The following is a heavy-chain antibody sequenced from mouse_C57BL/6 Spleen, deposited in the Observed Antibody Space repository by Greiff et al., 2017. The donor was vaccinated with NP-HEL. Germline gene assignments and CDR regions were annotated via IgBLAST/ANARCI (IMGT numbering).Heavy chain of an antibody. CDR1: GFSLTSYG. Sequence: VKLQESGPGLVQPSQSLSITCTVSGFSLTSYGVHWVRQSPGKGLEWLGVIWRGGSTDYNAAFMSRLSITKDNSKSQVFFKMNSLQADDTAIYYCAKRQLRLPYAMDYWGQGTSVTVSS. J-gene: IGHJ4*01. CDR2: IWRGGST. D-gene: IGHD3-2*02. V-gene: IGHV2-5*01. CDR3: AKRQLRLPYAMDY.